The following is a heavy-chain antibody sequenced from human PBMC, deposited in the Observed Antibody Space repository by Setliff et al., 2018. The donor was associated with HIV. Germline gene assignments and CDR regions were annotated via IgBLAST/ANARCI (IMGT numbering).Heavy chain of an antibody. Sequence: SVKVSCKTSGYTFTSYGINWVRQAPGQGLEWMGGIIPISGRTNYAQKVQGRVTITADGSTRTAYMELSSLRSEDTAVYYCARAYYDSVWGSHRYRFYYFDYWGQGSLVTVSS. J-gene: IGHJ4*02. CDR3: ARAYYDSVWGSHRYRFYYFDY. D-gene: IGHD3-16*02. V-gene: IGHV1-69*13. CDR1: GYTFTSYG. CDR2: IIPISGRT.